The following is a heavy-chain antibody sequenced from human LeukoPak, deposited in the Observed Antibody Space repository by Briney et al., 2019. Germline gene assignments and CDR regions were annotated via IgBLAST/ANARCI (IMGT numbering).Heavy chain of an antibody. V-gene: IGHV3-7*01. D-gene: IGHD1-26*01. Sequence: GGSLRLSCAASGFTSSSYWMSWVRQAPGKGLERVANIKQDGSEKYYVDSVQGRFAISRDNAKNSLFLHMSSLRAEDTAVYYCARDKIVGPTLLDYWGQGTPVTVSS. CDR3: ARDKIVGPTLLDY. J-gene: IGHJ4*02. CDR1: GFTSSSYW. CDR2: IKQDGSEK.